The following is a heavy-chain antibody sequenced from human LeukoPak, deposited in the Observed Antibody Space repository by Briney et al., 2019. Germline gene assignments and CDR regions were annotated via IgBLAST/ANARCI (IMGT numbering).Heavy chain of an antibody. CDR2: IYYSGST. CDR1: GASISSYY. CDR3: ARGPTVLYYYYGMDV. V-gene: IGHV4-59*01. J-gene: IGHJ6*02. Sequence: PSETLSLICTVSGASISSYYWSWIRQPPGKGLEWIGYIYYSGSTNYNPSLKSRVTISVDTSKNQFSLKLSSVTAADTAVYYCARGPTVLYYYYGMDVWGQGTTVTVSS. D-gene: IGHD4-11*01.